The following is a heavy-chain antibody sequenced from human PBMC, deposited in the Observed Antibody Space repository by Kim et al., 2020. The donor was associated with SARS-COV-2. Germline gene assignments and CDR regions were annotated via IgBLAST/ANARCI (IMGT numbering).Heavy chain of an antibody. CDR3: AKDSTVDVGVLDY. D-gene: IGHD3-16*01. CDR1: GFTFSSYG. V-gene: IGHV3-30*18. Sequence: LSLTCAASGFTFSSYGMHWVRQSPGKGLEWVAVISYDGSNKYYADSVKGRFTISRDNSKNTLYLQMNSLRAEDTAVYYCAKDSTVDVGVLDYWGQGTLVTVSS. J-gene: IGHJ4*02. CDR2: ISYDGSNK.